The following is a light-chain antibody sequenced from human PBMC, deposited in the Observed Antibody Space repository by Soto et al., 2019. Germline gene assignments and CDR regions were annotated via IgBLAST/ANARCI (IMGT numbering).Light chain of an antibody. CDR1: SGHSSYA. CDR2: VNRDGSH. CDR3: QTWDTGIRV. V-gene: IGLV4-69*01. J-gene: IGLJ2*01. Sequence: QPVLTQSPSASASLGASVKLTCTLSSGHSSYAIAWHQQQPEKGPRYLMKVNRDGSHSKGDGIPDRFSGSSSGAERYLTISSLQSEDEADYYCQTWDTGIRVFGGGTKVTVL.